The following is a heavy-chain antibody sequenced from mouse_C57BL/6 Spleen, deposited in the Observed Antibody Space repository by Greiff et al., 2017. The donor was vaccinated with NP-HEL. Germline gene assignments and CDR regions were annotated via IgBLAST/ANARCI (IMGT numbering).Heavy chain of an antibody. V-gene: IGHV1-82*01. CDR1: GYAFSSSW. J-gene: IGHJ4*01. CDR2: IYPGDGDT. CDR3: AREGGDAYYAMDY. Sequence: VQLQQSGPELVKPGASVKISCKASGYAFSSSWMNWVKQRPGKGLEWIGRIYPGDGDTNYNGKFKGKATLTADKSSSTAYMQLSSLTSEDSAFYFCAREGGDAYYAMDYWGQGTSVTVSS.